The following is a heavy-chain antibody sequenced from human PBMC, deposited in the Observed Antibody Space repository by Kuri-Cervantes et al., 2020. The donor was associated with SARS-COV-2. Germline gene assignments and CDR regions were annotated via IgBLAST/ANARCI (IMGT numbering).Heavy chain of an antibody. V-gene: IGHV1-69*13. D-gene: IGHD3-16*01. CDR1: GGTFSSYA. J-gene: IGHJ6*02. Sequence: SVKVSCKASGGTFSSYAISWVRQAPGQGLEWMGGIISIFGIANYAQKFQGRVTITADESTSTAYMELSSLRSEDTAVYYCAREITPNYYYYGMDAWGQGTTVTVSS. CDR3: AREITPNYYYYGMDA. CDR2: IISIFGIA.